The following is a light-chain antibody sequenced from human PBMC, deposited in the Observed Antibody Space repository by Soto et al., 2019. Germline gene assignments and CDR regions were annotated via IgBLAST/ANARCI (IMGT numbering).Light chain of an antibody. CDR3: QQRIKWWT. Sequence: EIVLTQSPATLSLSPGERATLSCRASQSVSSYLAWYQQKPGQAPRLLIYDASHRATGTPARFSGSGSGTDFTLTISSLQPEDFAVYYCQQRIKWWTLGQGTKVEIK. J-gene: IGKJ1*01. CDR2: DAS. CDR1: QSVSSY. V-gene: IGKV3-11*01.